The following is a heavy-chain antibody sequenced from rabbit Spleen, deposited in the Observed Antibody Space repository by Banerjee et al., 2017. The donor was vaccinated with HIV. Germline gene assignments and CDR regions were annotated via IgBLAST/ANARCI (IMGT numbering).Heavy chain of an antibody. D-gene: IGHD8-1*01. CDR2: IYTGNGKT. CDR3: ARDSGSSFSSYGMDL. Sequence: QEQLVESGGGLVKPGASLTLTCTASGFSFSSSYDMCWVRQAPGKGLEWIGCIYTGNGKTYYASWAKGRFPISQSSSTPVTLQMTSLTAADTATYFCARDSGSSFSSYGMDLWGPGTLVT. CDR1: GFSFSSSYD. J-gene: IGHJ6*01. V-gene: IGHV1S45*01.